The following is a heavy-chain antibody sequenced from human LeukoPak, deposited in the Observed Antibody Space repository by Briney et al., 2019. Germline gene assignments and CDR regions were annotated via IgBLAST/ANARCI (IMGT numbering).Heavy chain of an antibody. V-gene: IGHV3-48*01. Sequence: PGGSLRLSCAASGFTFSSYSMNWVRQAPGKGLEWVSYISSSSSTIYYADSVKGRFTISRDNAKNSLWLQMNSLRAEDTAVYYCASSRLGYCSSTSCYGAFDIWGQGTMVTVSS. J-gene: IGHJ3*02. D-gene: IGHD2-2*01. CDR3: ASSRLGYCSSTSCYGAFDI. CDR1: GFTFSSYS. CDR2: ISSSSSTI.